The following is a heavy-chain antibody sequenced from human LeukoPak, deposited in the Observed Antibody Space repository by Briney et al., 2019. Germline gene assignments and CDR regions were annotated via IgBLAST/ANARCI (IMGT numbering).Heavy chain of an antibody. Sequence: HPGGSLRLSCAASGFTVSNNFMTWVRQAPGRGLEWVSVIHSGGTTYYADSVKGRFTISRDNSKNTLYLQMNSLRAEDTAVYYCARVTGFIQTWSPNFDSWGQGTLVTVSS. CDR2: IHSGGTT. J-gene: IGHJ4*02. D-gene: IGHD5-18*01. V-gene: IGHV3-66*01. CDR3: ARVTGFIQTWSPNFDS. CDR1: GFTVSNNF.